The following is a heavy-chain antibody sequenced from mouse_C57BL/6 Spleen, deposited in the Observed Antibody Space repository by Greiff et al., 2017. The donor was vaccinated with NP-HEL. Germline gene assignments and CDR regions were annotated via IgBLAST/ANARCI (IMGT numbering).Heavy chain of an antibody. V-gene: IGHV3-6*01. J-gene: IGHJ1*03. CDR3: ARWEDGDYGGYWYFDV. CDR1: GYSITSGYY. D-gene: IGHD2-13*01. CDR2: ISSDGSN. Sequence: EVKLLESGPGLVKPSQSLSLTCSVTGYSITSGYYWNWIRQFPGNKLEWMGYISSDGSNNYNPSLKNRISITRDTSKNQFFLKLNSVTTEDTATYYCARWEDGDYGGYWYFDVWGTGTTVTVSS.